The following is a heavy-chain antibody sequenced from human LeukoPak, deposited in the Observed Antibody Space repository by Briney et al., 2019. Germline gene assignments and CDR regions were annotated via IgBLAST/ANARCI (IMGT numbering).Heavy chain of an antibody. CDR2: ISWDGGST. V-gene: IGHV3-43D*03. CDR1: GFTFDDYA. D-gene: IGHD1-26*01. J-gene: IGHJ4*02. CDR3: AKDIESGSYYRGFDY. Sequence: GGSLRLSCAASGFTFDDYAMHWVRQAPGKGLEWVSLISWDGGSTYYADSVKGRFTISRDNSKNSLYLQMNSLRTEDTAFYYCAKDIESGSYYRGFDYWGQGALVTVSS.